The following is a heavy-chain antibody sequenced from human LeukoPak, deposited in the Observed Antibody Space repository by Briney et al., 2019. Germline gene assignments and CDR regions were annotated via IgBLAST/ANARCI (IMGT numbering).Heavy chain of an antibody. V-gene: IGHV4-59*01. D-gene: IGHD3-10*01. Sequence: KASETLSLTCTVSGGSISSYYWSWIRQPAGKGLEWIAYIYYSGSTSYNPSLKSRVTISLDTSKNQLSLKLTSVTAADTAVYYCARLGSASWYFDLWGRGSLVTVSS. J-gene: IGHJ2*01. CDR2: IYYSGST. CDR3: ARLGSASWYFDL. CDR1: GGSISSYY.